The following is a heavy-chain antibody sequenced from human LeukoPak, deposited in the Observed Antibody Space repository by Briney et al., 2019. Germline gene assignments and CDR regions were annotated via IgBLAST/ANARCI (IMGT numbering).Heavy chain of an antibody. J-gene: IGHJ4*02. V-gene: IGHV3-30*04. CDR2: ISYDGSNK. Sequence: PGGSLRLSCAASGFTFSSYAMHWVRQAPGKGLEWVAVISYDGSNKYYADSVKGRFTISRDNSKNTLYLQMNSLRAEDTAVYYCAKDGVGQQLVGGEIDYWGQGTLATVSS. D-gene: IGHD6-13*01. CDR3: AKDGVGQQLVGGEIDY. CDR1: GFTFSSYA.